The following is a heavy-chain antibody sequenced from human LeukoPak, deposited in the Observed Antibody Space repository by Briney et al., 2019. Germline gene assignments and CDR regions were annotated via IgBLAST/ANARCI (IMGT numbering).Heavy chain of an antibody. CDR3: ARGCSSTSCWLRMDV. D-gene: IGHD2-2*01. V-gene: IGHV4-39*01. CDR2: IHYSGSL. CDR1: GGSISSYY. Sequence: SETLSLTCTVSGGSISSYYWGWIRQTPGKGLECVGTIHYSGSLYHNPSLKGRVTMSVDTSMNQFSLKLSSVTAADTAVYYCARGCSSTSCWLRMDVWGQGTTVTVSS. J-gene: IGHJ6*02.